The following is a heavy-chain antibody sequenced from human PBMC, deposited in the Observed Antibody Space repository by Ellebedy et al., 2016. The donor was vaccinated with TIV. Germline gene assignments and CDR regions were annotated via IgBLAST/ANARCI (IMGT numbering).Heavy chain of an antibody. D-gene: IGHD2-2*01. Sequence: GGSLRLXXAASGFTFSSYWMTWVRQAPGKGLEWVANIKKDGSEKNYVDSVKGRFTISRDNVKNSVYLQMNSLRVEDTAVYFCARGRYYCSSTSCYAPSWFDPWGQGTLVTVSS. CDR1: GFTFSSYW. CDR3: ARGRYYCSSTSCYAPSWFDP. CDR2: IKKDGSEK. V-gene: IGHV3-7*01. J-gene: IGHJ5*02.